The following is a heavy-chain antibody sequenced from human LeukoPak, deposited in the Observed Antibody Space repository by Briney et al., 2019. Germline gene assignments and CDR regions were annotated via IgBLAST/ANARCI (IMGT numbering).Heavy chain of an antibody. V-gene: IGHV3-74*01. CDR1: GFTFSHYW. Sequence: PGGSLRLSCAASGFTFSHYWMQWVRQAPGKGLVWVSRINSDGSSTTYADSVKGRFTISRDNAKNTLYLQINSLRAEDTAEYYCARVWGSDAFDIWGQGTMVTVSS. CDR3: ARVWGSDAFDI. CDR2: INSDGSST. D-gene: IGHD3-16*01. J-gene: IGHJ3*02.